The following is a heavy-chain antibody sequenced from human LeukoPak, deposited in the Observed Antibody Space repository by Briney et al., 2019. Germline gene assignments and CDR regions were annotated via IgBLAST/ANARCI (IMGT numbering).Heavy chain of an antibody. V-gene: IGHV3-30*03. Sequence: PGGSLRLSCAASAFTFNDYGTHWVRPAPRKGLEWVAVISYDGRNIYYGDSVRGRFTISRDNFKNMVWLQMSSLRPEDTAVYYCARDGSVTLLRGGQNGAFDLWGQGTMVTVSS. J-gene: IGHJ3*01. CDR3: ARDGSVTLLRGGQNGAFDL. CDR2: ISYDGRNI. CDR1: AFTFNDYG. D-gene: IGHD3-10*01.